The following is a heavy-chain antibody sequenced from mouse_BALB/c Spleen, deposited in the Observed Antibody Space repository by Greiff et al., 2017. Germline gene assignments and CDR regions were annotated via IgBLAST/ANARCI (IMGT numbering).Heavy chain of an antibody. V-gene: IGHV3-6*02. J-gene: IGHJ2*01. Sequence: EVQLQESGPGLVKPSQSLSLTCSVTGYSITSGYYWNWIRQPPGNKLEWMGYISYDGSNNYNPSLKNRISITRDTSKNQFFLKLNSVTTEDTATYYCARETTATDYWGQGTTLTVSS. D-gene: IGHD1-2*01. CDR2: ISYDGSN. CDR3: ARETTATDY. CDR1: GYSITSGYY.